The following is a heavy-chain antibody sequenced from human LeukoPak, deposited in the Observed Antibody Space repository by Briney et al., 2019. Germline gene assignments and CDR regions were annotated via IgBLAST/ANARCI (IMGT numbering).Heavy chain of an antibody. D-gene: IGHD1-26*01. CDR1: GGTFSSYA. Sequence: ASVKVSCKASGGTFSSYAISWVRQAPGQGLEWMGRIIPILGIANYAQKFQGRVTITADKSTSTAYMELSSLRSEDTAVYYCALVGATTLGVFDYRGQGTLVTVSS. V-gene: IGHV1-69*04. CDR3: ALVGATTLGVFDY. J-gene: IGHJ4*02. CDR2: IIPILGIA.